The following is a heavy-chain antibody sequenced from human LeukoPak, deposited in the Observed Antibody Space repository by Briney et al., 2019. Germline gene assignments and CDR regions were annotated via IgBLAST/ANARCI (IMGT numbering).Heavy chain of an antibody. J-gene: IGHJ4*02. V-gene: IGHV3-11*06. Sequence: GGSLRLSCAASGFTFSDYYMTWIRQAPGKGLEWVSYTSSSSSYTNYADSVKGRFTISRDNAKNSLYLQMISLRAEDTAFYYCASSRTERGYSFGYGYWGQGTLVTVSS. CDR2: TSSSSSYT. CDR1: GFTFSDYY. D-gene: IGHD5-18*01. CDR3: ASSRTERGYSFGYGY.